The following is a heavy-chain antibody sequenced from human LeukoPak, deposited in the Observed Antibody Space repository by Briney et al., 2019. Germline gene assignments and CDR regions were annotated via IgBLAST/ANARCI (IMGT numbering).Heavy chain of an antibody. V-gene: IGHV4-34*01. J-gene: IGHJ3*02. D-gene: IGHD6-25*01. CDR3: ARGLIYGYDVFDI. CDR2: INHSGST. Sequence: SETLSLTCAVYGGSFSGYYWSWIRQHPGKGLEWIGEINHSGSTNYNPSLKSRVTISVDTSKNQFSLKLSSVTAADTAVYYCARGLIYGYDVFDIWGQGSMVTVSS. CDR1: GGSFSGYY.